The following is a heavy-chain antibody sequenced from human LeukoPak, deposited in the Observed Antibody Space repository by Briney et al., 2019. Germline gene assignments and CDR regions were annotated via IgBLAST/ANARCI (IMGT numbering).Heavy chain of an antibody. D-gene: IGHD2-8*02. CDR3: AKDVWWSVS. CDR1: GFTFSSYS. Sequence: GGSLRLSCAASGFTFSSYSMNWVRQAPGKGLEWVSSISSSSSYIYYADSVKGRFTISRDNSKNTLYLQINSLRAEDTAMYYCAKDVWWSVSWGQGTLVTVSS. CDR2: ISSSSSYI. J-gene: IGHJ5*02. V-gene: IGHV3-21*04.